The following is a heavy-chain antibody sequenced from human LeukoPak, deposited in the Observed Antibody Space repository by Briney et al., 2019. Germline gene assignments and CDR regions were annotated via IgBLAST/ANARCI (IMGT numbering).Heavy chain of an antibody. V-gene: IGHV6-1*01. CDR1: GDSVSSNSAL. J-gene: IGHJ2*01. CDR2: TYYRSKWYN. CDR3: ARPHGYNYWWYFDI. D-gene: IGHD5-24*01. Sequence: PSQTLSLTCAISGDSVSSNSALWNWIRQSPSRGLEWLGRTYYRSKWYNDYAVSVKSRITINADTSKNQFSLQLNSVTPEDTAVYYCARPHGYNYWWYFDILGRGTLVTVSS.